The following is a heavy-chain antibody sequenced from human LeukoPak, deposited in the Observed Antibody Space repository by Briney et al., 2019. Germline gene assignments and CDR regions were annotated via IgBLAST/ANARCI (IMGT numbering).Heavy chain of an antibody. CDR3: ARVAPYYGGNSEYWFDP. CDR2: INPHSGGT. CDR1: GYTFTGYY. J-gene: IGHJ5*02. V-gene: IGHV1-2*02. Sequence: GTSVKVSCKASGYTFTGYYMHWVRQAPGQGLEWMGWINPHSGGTNYAQKFQGRVTMTRDTSISTAYMELSRLRSDDTAVYYCARVAPYYGGNSEYWFDPWGQGTLVTVSS. D-gene: IGHD4-23*01.